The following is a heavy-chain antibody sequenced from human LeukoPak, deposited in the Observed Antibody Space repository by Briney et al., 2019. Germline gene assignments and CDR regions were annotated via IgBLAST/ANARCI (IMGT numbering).Heavy chain of an antibody. CDR3: AREFRTTTWSFDAFDL. CDR2: INPTSGAT. V-gene: IGHV1-2*02. D-gene: IGHD1/OR15-1a*01. J-gene: IGHJ3*01. Sequence: ASVKVSCKASGYTFTDYYKHWVRQAPGQGLDWVGWINPTSGATNYAQKFQGRVTMTRDTSNNTSYMELSRLRSDDTAVYYCAREFRTTTWSFDAFDLWGQGTMVTVSS. CDR1: GYTFTDYY.